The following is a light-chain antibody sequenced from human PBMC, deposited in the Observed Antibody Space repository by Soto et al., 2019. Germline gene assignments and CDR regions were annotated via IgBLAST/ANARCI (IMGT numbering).Light chain of an antibody. V-gene: IGKV2-28*01. Sequence: EIVMTQSPLCLPVTPGEPSSISCRSSQILLHSNGYIYLDWFLQKPGQSPQLLIYLGSNRASGVPDRFSGSGSGTDFTLKISRVEAEDVGVYYCMQALQTPITFGQGTRLEIK. CDR3: MQALQTPIT. CDR2: LGS. CDR1: QILLHSNGYIY. J-gene: IGKJ5*01.